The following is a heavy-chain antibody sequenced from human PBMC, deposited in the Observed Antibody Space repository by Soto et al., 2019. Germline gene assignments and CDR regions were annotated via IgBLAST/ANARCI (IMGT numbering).Heavy chain of an antibody. CDR3: AGGYSYGTGEQQLVGEVY. V-gene: IGHV4-34*01. J-gene: IGHJ4*02. D-gene: IGHD6-13*01. Sequence: SETVSLTCAVYGGSFSGYYWSWIRQPPGKGLEWIGEINHSGSTNYNPSLKSRVTISVDTSKNQFSLKLSSVTAADTAVYYCAGGYSYGTGEQQLVGEVYWGQGTLVTVSS. CDR2: INHSGST. CDR1: GGSFSGYY.